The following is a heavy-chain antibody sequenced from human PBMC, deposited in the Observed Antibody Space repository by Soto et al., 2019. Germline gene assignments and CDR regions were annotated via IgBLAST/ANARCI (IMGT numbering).Heavy chain of an antibody. V-gene: IGHV3-74*01. CDR1: GFTFSSYW. CDR2: INSDGSST. CDR3: ARERITIFGVVIARWFDP. D-gene: IGHD3-3*01. Sequence: PGGSLRLSCAASGFTFSSYWMHWVRQAPGKGLVWVSRINSDGSSTSYADSVKGRFTISRDNAKNTLYLQMNSLRAEDTAVYYCARERITIFGVVIARWFDPWGQGTLVTVSS. J-gene: IGHJ5*02.